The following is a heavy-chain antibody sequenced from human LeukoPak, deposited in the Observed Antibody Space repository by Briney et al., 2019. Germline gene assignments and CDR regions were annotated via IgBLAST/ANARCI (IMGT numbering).Heavy chain of an antibody. J-gene: IGHJ3*02. Sequence: SETLSLTCAVYGGSFSGYYWSWIRQPPGKGLEWIGEINHSGSTNYNPSLKSRVTISVDTSKNQFSLKLSSVTAADTAVYYCARRGSVVVVTAIRKNAFDIWGQGTMVTVSS. V-gene: IGHV4-34*01. CDR1: GGSFSGYY. D-gene: IGHD2-21*02. CDR2: INHSGST. CDR3: ARRGSVVVVTAIRKNAFDI.